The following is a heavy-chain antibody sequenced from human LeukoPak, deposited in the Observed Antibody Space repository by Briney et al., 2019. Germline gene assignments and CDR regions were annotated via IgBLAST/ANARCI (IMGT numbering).Heavy chain of an antibody. D-gene: IGHD6-13*01. CDR1: RFTFSSYS. J-gene: IGHJ4*02. V-gene: IGHV3-64*01. CDR2: INSNGGST. CDR3: ARVSSRRDSSSWNGYDY. Sequence: GSLRLSCAASRFTFSSYSMNWVRQAPGKGLEYVSAINSNGGSTYYANSVKGRFTISRDNSKNTLYLQMGSLRAEDMAVYYCARVSSRRDSSSWNGYDYWGQGTLVTVSS.